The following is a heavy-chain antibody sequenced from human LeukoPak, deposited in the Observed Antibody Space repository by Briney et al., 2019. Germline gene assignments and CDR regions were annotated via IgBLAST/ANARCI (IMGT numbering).Heavy chain of an antibody. CDR3: ARLVGSNYYDRSGYYDY. CDR2: IIPIFGTA. Sequence: SVKVSCNASGGTFSSYAISWVRQAPGQGLEWMGGIIPIFGTANYAQKFQGRVTITADESTSTAYMELSSLRSEDTAVYYCARLVGSNYYDRSGYYDYWGQGTLVTVSS. J-gene: IGHJ4*02. CDR1: GGTFSSYA. D-gene: IGHD3-22*01. V-gene: IGHV1-69*01.